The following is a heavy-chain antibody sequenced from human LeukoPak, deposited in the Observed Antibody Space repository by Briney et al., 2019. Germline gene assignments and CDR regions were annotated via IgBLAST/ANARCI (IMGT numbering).Heavy chain of an antibody. CDR1: GFTFSTYN. Sequence: PGGSLRLSCAASGFTFSTYNMNWVRQAPGKGLEWVSAISGSGGSTYYADSVKGRFTISRDNSKNTLYLQMNSLRAEDTAVYYCAKDDPRYYGMDVWGQGTTVTVSS. CDR2: ISGSGGST. CDR3: AKDDPRYYGMDV. J-gene: IGHJ6*02. V-gene: IGHV3-23*01.